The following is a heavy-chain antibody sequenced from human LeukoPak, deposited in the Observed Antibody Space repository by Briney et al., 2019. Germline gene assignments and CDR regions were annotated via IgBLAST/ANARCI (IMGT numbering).Heavy chain of an antibody. Sequence: GGSLRLSCEASGFIFSKYCMSWVRQAPGKGLEWVSAISGSSGNTYYADSVKGRFTISRDNSKNTLYLQMNSLRAEDTAIYYCAKPARVGAVDYWGQGTLVTVSS. J-gene: IGHJ4*02. D-gene: IGHD6-13*01. CDR3: AKPARVGAVDY. CDR1: GFIFSKYC. CDR2: ISGSSGNT. V-gene: IGHV3-23*01.